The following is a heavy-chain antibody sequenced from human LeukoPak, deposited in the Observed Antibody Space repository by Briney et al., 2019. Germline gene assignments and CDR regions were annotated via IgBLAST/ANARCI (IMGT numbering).Heavy chain of an antibody. D-gene: IGHD3-10*02. CDR3: AELGITMIGGV. CDR1: GFTFSSYE. J-gene: IGHJ6*04. CDR2: ISSSSSTI. Sequence: GGSLRLSCAASGFTFSSYEMNWVRQAPGKGLEWVSYISSSSSTIYYADSVKGRFTISRDNAKNSLYLQMNNLRAEDTAIYYCAELGITMIGGVWGKGPRSPSPQ. V-gene: IGHV3-48*03.